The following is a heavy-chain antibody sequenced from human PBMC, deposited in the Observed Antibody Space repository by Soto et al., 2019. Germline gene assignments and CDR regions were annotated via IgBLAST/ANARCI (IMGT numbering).Heavy chain of an antibody. CDR1: GYTFTSYA. CDR2: INAGNGNT. Sequence: QVQLVQSGAEVKKAGASVKVSCKASGYTFTSYAMHWVRQAPGQRLEWMGWINAGNGNTKYSQKFQGRVTITRDTSASTAYRELSSLRSEDTAVYYCARDRYCSSTSCHDAFDVWGQGTMVTVSS. CDR3: ARDRYCSSTSCHDAFDV. V-gene: IGHV1-3*01. J-gene: IGHJ3*01. D-gene: IGHD2-2*01.